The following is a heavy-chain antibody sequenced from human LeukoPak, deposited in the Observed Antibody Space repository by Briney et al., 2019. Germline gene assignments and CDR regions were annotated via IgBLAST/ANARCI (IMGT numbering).Heavy chain of an antibody. D-gene: IGHD6-19*01. CDR1: GFTFSNAW. V-gene: IGHV3-15*01. CDR3: VRDYGVAEGY. CDR2: IKSKTDGGTT. Sequence: PGGSLRLSCAASGFTFSNAWMSWVRQAPGKGLEWVGRIKSKTDGGTTDYAAPVKGRFTISRDNSKNTLYLQMNSLRVEDTAVYYCVRDYGVAEGYWGQGTLVTVSS. J-gene: IGHJ4*02.